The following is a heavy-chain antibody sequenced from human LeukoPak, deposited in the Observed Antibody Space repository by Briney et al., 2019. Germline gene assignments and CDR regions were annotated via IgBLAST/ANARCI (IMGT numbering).Heavy chain of an antibody. CDR1: GFTFSSYS. CDR2: ISSGATMI. V-gene: IGHV3-48*02. CDR3: ARGNQDTPATMPFDY. J-gene: IGHJ4*02. Sequence: PGGSLRLSCAASGFTFSSYSMNWVRQAPGKRLEWVSYISSGATMIYYADSVKGRFTISRDNAKNSLYLQMNSLRDEDTAVYYCARGNQDTPATMPFDYWGQGTPATVSS. D-gene: IGHD2-2*01.